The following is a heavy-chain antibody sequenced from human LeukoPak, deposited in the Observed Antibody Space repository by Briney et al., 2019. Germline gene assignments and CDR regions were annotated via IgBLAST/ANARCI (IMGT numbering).Heavy chain of an antibody. CDR2: INTDGSRT. Sequence: GGSLRLSCAASGFTFSSYWMHWVRQAPGKGLVWVSRINTDGSRTIYADSVKGRFAISRDNAKNTLYLQMNSLRAEDTAVFYCARESYCSGGSCYSGRAFDIWGQGTMVTVSS. CDR3: ARESYCSGGSCYSGRAFDI. V-gene: IGHV3-74*01. J-gene: IGHJ3*02. CDR1: GFTFSSYW. D-gene: IGHD2-15*01.